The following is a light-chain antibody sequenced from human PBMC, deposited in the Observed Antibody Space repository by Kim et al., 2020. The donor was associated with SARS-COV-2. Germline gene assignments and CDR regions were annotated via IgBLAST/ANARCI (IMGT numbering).Light chain of an antibody. V-gene: IGLV2-8*01. CDR1: SRDVGCYNY. CDR2: EVT. J-gene: IGLJ2*01. Sequence: GKSSTNSRHGNSRDVGCYNYVSWYQQHPGKAPKLMIYEVTKRPSGVPDRFSGSKSGNTASLTVSGLQAEDEADYYCTSYAGSHNLVFGGGTQLTVL. CDR3: TSYAGSHNLV.